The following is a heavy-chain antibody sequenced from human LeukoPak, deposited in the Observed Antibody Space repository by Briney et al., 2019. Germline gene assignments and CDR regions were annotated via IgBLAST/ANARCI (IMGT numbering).Heavy chain of an antibody. V-gene: IGHV3-21*01. CDR2: ISSSITYI. CDR3: ARDAAMVGATGDNWFDP. J-gene: IGHJ5*02. CDR1: GFTFSRYT. Sequence: GGSLRLSCAASGFTFSRYTMNWVRQAPGKGLEWVSSISSSITYIYYADSLRGRFTISRRDDRNSLYLQVDSLKVEDTAVYYCARDAAMVGATGDNWFDPWGQGTLVTVAS. D-gene: IGHD1-26*01.